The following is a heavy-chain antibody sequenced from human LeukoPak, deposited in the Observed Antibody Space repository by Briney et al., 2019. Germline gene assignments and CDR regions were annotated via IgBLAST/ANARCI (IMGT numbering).Heavy chain of an antibody. Sequence: GESLKISCEASGYTFTLQWIGWVRQMAGRGLEWVGIIYPRDSDTRYSPSFQGHVTISADTSINTAYLEWSSLEASDTAMYYCARHSDVIGAIWGQGTLVTVSS. CDR2: IYPRDSDT. CDR3: ARHSDVIGAI. V-gene: IGHV5-51*01. CDR1: GYTFTLQW. D-gene: IGHD3-10*01. J-gene: IGHJ4*02.